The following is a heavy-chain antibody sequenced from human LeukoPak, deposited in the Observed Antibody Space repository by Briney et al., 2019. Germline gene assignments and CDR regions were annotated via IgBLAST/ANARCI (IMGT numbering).Heavy chain of an antibody. V-gene: IGHV3-30*04. J-gene: IGHJ4*02. Sequence: GGSLRLPCAASGFTFSSYAMHWVRQAPGKGLEWVAVISYDGSNKYYADSVKGRFTISRDNSKNTLYLQMNSLRAEDTAVYYCARDRITVTTLSGVPTKYWGQGTLVTVSS. CDR3: ARDRITVTTLSGVPTKY. D-gene: IGHD4-11*01. CDR2: ISYDGSNK. CDR1: GFTFSSYA.